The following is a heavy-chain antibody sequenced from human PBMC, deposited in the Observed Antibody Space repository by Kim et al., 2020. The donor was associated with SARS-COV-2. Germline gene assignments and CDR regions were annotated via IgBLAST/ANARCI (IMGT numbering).Heavy chain of an antibody. CDR3: ARDGHYDFWSGPSGPFDY. CDR1: GFTVSSYG. D-gene: IGHD3-3*01. Sequence: GGSLRLSCAASGFTVSSYGMHWVRQAPGKGLEWVAVIWYDGSNKYYADSVKGRFTISRDNSKNTLYLQMNSLRAEDTAVYYCARDGHYDFWSGPSGPFDYWGQGTLVTVSS. V-gene: IGHV3-33*08. CDR2: IWYDGSNK. J-gene: IGHJ4*02.